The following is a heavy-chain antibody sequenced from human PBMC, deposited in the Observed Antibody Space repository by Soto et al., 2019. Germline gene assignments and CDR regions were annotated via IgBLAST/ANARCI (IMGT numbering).Heavy chain of an antibody. CDR2: ISAYNGNT. V-gene: IGHV1-18*01. J-gene: IGHJ6*03. CDR3: ARDLGLYDFWSGYYTRKGPTDLYYYYMDV. D-gene: IGHD3-3*01. Sequence: ASVKVSCKASGYTFTSYGISWVRQAPGQGLEWMGWISAYNGNTNYAQKLQGRVTMTTDTSTSTAYMELRSLGSDDTAVYYCARDLGLYDFWSGYYTRKGPTDLYYYYMDVWGKGTTVTVSS. CDR1: GYTFTSYG.